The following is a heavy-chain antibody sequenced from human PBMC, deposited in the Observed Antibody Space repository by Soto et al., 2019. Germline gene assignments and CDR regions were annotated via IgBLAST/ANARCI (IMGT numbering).Heavy chain of an antibody. CDR1: GFTFSSYS. CDR3: ARESKLYYYDSSGYSSLDY. V-gene: IGHV3-21*01. D-gene: IGHD3-22*01. CDR2: ISSSSSYI. Sequence: GGSLRLSCAASGFTFSSYSMNWVRQAPGKGLEWVSSISSSSSYIYYADSVKGRFTISRDNAKNSLYLQMNSLRAEDTAVYYCARESKLYYYDSSGYSSLDYWGQGTLVTVSS. J-gene: IGHJ4*02.